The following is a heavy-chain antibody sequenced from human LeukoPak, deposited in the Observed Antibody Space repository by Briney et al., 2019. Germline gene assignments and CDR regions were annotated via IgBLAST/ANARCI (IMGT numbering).Heavy chain of an antibody. CDR2: INPNSGGT. CDR3: ARVSYTGTYTYDY. Sequence: ASVKVSCKASGYTFTSYYMHWVRQAPGQGLEWMGWINPNSGGTNYAQKFQGRVTMTRDTSISAAYMELSRLTFDDTAMYYCARVSYTGTYTYDYWGQGTLVTVSS. V-gene: IGHV1-2*02. CDR1: GYTFTSYY. J-gene: IGHJ4*02. D-gene: IGHD1-26*01.